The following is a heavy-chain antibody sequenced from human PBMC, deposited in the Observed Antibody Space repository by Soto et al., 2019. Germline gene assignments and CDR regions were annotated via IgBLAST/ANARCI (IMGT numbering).Heavy chain of an antibody. J-gene: IGHJ6*02. Sequence: ASVQVSCKASGYSFTSYCISWVRQAPGQGLEGMGWISAYNGNTNYAQKLQGRVTMTTDTSTSTAYMELRSLRSDDTAVYYCATVSTYDSSGYYWDYYYGMDVWGQGTTVTSP. CDR3: ATVSTYDSSGYYWDYYYGMDV. V-gene: IGHV1-18*04. CDR2: ISAYNGNT. CDR1: GYSFTSYC. D-gene: IGHD3-22*01.